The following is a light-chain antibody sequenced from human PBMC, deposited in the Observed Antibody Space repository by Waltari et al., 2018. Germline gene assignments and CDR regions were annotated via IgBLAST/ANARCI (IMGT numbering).Light chain of an antibody. CDR1: QNIRNY. CDR2: AAS. Sequence: DIQMPQSPSSLSASVGDSVTLTCRASQNIRNYLNWYQQKPGEAPKLLIYAASSLQSGVPPRFSGSGSGTDFSLTITSLRPEDFASYCCQQTYGTPPTFGQGTKLEIK. V-gene: IGKV1-39*01. CDR3: QQTYGTPPT. J-gene: IGKJ2*01.